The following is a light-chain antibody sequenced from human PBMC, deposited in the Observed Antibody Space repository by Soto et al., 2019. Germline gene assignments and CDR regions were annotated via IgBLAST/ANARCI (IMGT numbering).Light chain of an antibody. V-gene: IGKV1-39*01. Sequence: DVRMTQSPSSLSASVGDTITITCRASQTITTYLNWFQQKPGESPRLLIYGASTLHDGVPSRFSGSGSGTDFTLTISGLQPEDFATYYCQQANSFPLTLGGGTKVDIK. CDR1: QTITTY. CDR3: QQANSFPLT. J-gene: IGKJ4*01. CDR2: GAS.